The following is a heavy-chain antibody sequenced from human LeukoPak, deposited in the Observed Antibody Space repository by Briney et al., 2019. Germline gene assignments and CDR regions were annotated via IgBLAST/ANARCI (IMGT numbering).Heavy chain of an antibody. D-gene: IGHD6-13*01. V-gene: IGHV4-39*01. J-gene: IGHJ5*02. CDR3: ARSEAEFDP. CDR1: GGSISSSSYY. Sequence: SETLSLTCTVSGGSISSSSYYWGWIRQPPGEGLEWIGSIYYSGSTYYNPSLKSRVTISVDTSKNQFSLKLSSVTAADTAVYYCARSEAEFDPWGQGTLVTVSS. CDR2: IYYSGST.